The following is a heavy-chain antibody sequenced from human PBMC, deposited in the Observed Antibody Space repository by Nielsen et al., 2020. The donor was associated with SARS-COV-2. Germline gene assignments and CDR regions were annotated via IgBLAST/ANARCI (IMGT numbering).Heavy chain of an antibody. V-gene: IGHV4-39*01. J-gene: IGHJ4*02. CDR2: IHYSGST. D-gene: IGHD3-22*01. CDR1: GGSISSSSYY. Sequence: SETLSLTCTVSGGSISSSSYYWGWIRQPPGKGLEWIGSIHYSGSTYYNPSLKSRVTISVDMSKNQFSLKLSSVTAADTAVYYCARETYYYDSSGYYYFDYWGQGTLVTVSS. CDR3: ARETYYYDSSGYYYFDY.